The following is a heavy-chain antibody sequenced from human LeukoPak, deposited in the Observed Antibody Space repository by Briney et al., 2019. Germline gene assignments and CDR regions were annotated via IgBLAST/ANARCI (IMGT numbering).Heavy chain of an antibody. V-gene: IGHV3-66*01. CDR1: GFTVSSNY. J-gene: IGHJ3*02. D-gene: IGHD3-3*02. CDR3: ARDRISNSDDAFDI. CDR2: IYSGGST. Sequence: PGGSLRLSCAASGFTVSSNYMSWVRQAPGKGLEWVSVIYSGGSTYYADSVKGRFTISRDNSKNTLYLQMNSLRAEDTAVYYCARDRISNSDDAFDIWGQGTMVTVSS.